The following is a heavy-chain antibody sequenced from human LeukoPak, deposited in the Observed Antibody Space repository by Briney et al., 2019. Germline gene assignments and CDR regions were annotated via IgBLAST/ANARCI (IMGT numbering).Heavy chain of an antibody. CDR2: IASGGGTT. CDR3: AKSGKARIAVAGADY. CDR1: GFTFSSYA. D-gene: IGHD6-19*01. Sequence: GGSLRLSCAASGFTFSSYAMTWVRQAPGKGLEWVSAIASGGGTTYYADSVKGRFTISRDNSKNTLYLQMNSLRAEDTAVYYCAKSGKARIAVAGADYWGQGTPVTVSS. J-gene: IGHJ4*02. V-gene: IGHV3-23*01.